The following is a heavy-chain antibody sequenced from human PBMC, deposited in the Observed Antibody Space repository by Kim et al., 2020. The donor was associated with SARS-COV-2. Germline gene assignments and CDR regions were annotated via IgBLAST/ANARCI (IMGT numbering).Heavy chain of an antibody. CDR3: SRNGNDRGAEPY. CDR1: GFTFGDYP. Sequence: GGSLRLSCSTSGFTFGDYPMSWFRQAPGKGLEWVASIRMKVEGGTSECAASVKGRFSISRDDSRSTAYLEMNSLKIEDTAVYYCSRNGNDRGAEPYWGRGTLVTVS. J-gene: IGHJ4*02. D-gene: IGHD2-8*01. CDR2: IRMKVEGGTS. V-gene: IGHV3-49*03.